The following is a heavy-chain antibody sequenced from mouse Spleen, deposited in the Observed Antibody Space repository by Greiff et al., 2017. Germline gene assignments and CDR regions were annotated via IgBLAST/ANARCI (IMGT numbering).Heavy chain of an antibody. CDR3: ASTTVAFDY. CDR1: GYTFTSYT. D-gene: IGHD1-1*01. J-gene: IGHJ2*01. Sequence: QVQLKESGAELARPGASVKMSCKASGYTFTSYTMHWVKQRPGQGLEWIGYINPSSGYTKYNQKFKDKATLTADKSSSTAYMQLSSLTSEDSAVYYCASTTVAFDYWGQGTTLTVSS. CDR2: INPSSGYT. V-gene: IGHV1-4*01.